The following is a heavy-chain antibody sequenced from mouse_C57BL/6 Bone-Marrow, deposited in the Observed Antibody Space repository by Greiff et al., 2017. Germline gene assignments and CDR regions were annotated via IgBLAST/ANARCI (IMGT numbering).Heavy chain of an antibody. D-gene: IGHD2-4*01. J-gene: IGHJ3*01. CDR3: ASRGYDYV. Sequence: VQLQESGAELARPGASVKLSCKASGYTFTSYGISWVKQRTGQGLEWIGEIYPRSGNTYYNEKFKGKATLTADKSSSTAYMELRSLTSEDSAVYFCASRGYDYVWGQGTLVTVSA. CDR2: IYPRSGNT. CDR1: GYTFTSYG. V-gene: IGHV1-81*01.